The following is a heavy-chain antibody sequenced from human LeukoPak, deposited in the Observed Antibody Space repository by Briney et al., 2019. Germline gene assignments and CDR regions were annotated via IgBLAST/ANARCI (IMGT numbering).Heavy chain of an antibody. CDR3: ARGATYDSLTGYPPPDY. V-gene: IGHV4-59*01. Sequence: SETVSLTCTVSGGSIRNNYWSWIRQPPGKGLEWIGNIYYSGSTNYNPSLKSRITMSVDMSKNQFSLNLYSVTAADTAVYYCARGATYDSLTGYPPPDYWGQGTLVTVSS. CDR2: IYYSGST. J-gene: IGHJ4*02. D-gene: IGHD3-9*01. CDR1: GGSIRNNY.